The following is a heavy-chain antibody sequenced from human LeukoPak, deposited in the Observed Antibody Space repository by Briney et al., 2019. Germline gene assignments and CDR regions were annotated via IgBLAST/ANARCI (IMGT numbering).Heavy chain of an antibody. CDR2: IIPIFGTA. D-gene: IGHD2-21*02. V-gene: IGHV1-69*05. CDR3: AREEAYCGGDCYFDY. Sequence: GSSVKVSCKASGGTFSSYAISWVRQAPGQGLEWMGGIIPIFGTANYAQKFQGRVTITTDESTSTAYMELSGLRSEDTAVYYCAREEAYCGGDCYFDYWGQGTLVTVSS. CDR1: GGTFSSYA. J-gene: IGHJ4*02.